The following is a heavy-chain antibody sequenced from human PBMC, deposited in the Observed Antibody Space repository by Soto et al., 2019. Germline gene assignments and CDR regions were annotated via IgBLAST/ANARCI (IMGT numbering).Heavy chain of an antibody. CDR2: ISGSGVST. CDR1: GFTFKDFA. J-gene: IGHJ6*02. Sequence: GGSLRLSCAASGFTFKDFAMSWVRLAPGRGLEWVSGISGSGVSTYYAASVKGRFTISRDNSKITVYLQMNSLRDEDTAIYYCARDRTFNFYYGMDVWGQGTTVTVSS. CDR3: ARDRTFNFYYGMDV. V-gene: IGHV3-23*01.